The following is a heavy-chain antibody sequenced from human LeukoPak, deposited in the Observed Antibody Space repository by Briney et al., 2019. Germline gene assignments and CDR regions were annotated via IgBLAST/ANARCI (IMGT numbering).Heavy chain of an antibody. CDR2: ISAYNGNT. CDR3: ARSSPPYYYYGMDV. Sequence: ASVKVSCKASGYTFTSYGISWVRQAPGQGLEWMGWISAYNGNTNYAQKLQGRVTMTTDTSTSTAYMELRSLGSDDTAVYYCARSSPPYYYYGMDVWGQGTTVTVSS. J-gene: IGHJ6*02. CDR1: GYTFTSYG. V-gene: IGHV1-18*01.